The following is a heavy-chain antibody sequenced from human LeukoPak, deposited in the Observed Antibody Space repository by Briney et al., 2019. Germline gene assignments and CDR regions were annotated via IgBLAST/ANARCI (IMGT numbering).Heavy chain of an antibody. Sequence: SQTLSLTRAISGDSVSSNSVTWNWIRQSPSRGLEWLGRTYCRSTWYNDYAVSVRGRITVNPDTSKNQFSLHLNSVTPEDTAVYHCARRLTQYDCFDPWGQGILVTVSS. CDR1: GDSVSSNSVT. J-gene: IGHJ5*02. V-gene: IGHV6-1*01. D-gene: IGHD2-2*01. CDR2: TYCRSTWYN. CDR3: ARRLTQYDCFDP.